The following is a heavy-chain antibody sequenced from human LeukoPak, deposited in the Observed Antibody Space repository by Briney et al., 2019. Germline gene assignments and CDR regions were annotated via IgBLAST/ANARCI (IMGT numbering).Heavy chain of an antibody. V-gene: IGHV1-2*02. D-gene: IGHD3-3*01. Sequence: ASVKVSCKASGGTFSSYTISWVRQAPGQGLEWMGWINPNSGGTNYAQKFQGRVTMTRDTSISTAYMELSRLRSDDTAVYYCARWRGPTAFDIWGRGTMVTVSS. CDR1: GGTFSSYT. CDR2: INPNSGGT. CDR3: ARWRGPTAFDI. J-gene: IGHJ3*02.